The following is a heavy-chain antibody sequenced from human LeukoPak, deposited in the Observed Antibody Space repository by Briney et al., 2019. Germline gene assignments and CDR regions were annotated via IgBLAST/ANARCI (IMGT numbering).Heavy chain of an antibody. J-gene: IGHJ4*02. V-gene: IGHV4-39*07. CDR1: GGSISSSSYY. CDR2: TYYTGST. CDR3: ARDESGYNYGYFDY. D-gene: IGHD5-18*01. Sequence: SETLSLTCTVSGGSISSSSYYWGWIRQPPGKGLEWIGSTYYTGSTYYNPSLKSRVTISVDTSKNQFSLKVSSVTAADTAVYYCARDESGYNYGYFDYWGQGTLVTVSS.